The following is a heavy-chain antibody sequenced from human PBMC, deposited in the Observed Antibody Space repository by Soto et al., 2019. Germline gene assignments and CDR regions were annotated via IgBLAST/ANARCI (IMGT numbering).Heavy chain of an antibody. CDR2: ISSSSSYI. CDR1: GFTFSSYS. CDR3: ARVFTSASDYGLIDY. D-gene: IGHD4-17*01. Sequence: GGSLRLSCAASGFTFSSYSMNWVRQAPGKGLEWVSSISSSSSYIYYADSVKGRFTISRDNAKNSLYLQMNSLRAEDTAVYYCARVFTSASDYGLIDYWGQGTLVTVSS. V-gene: IGHV3-21*01. J-gene: IGHJ4*02.